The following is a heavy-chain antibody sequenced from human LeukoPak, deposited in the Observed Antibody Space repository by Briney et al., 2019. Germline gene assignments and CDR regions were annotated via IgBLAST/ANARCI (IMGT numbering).Heavy chain of an antibody. CDR2: ISWNSGSI. J-gene: IGHJ3*02. V-gene: IGHV3-9*01. Sequence: PGGSLRLSCAASGFTFDDYAMHWVRQAPGKGLEWVSGISWNSGSIGYADSVKGRFTISRVNAKNSLYLQMNSLRAEDTAVYYCARSAAAGNDAFDIWGQGTMVTVSS. CDR3: ARSAAAGNDAFDI. D-gene: IGHD6-13*01. CDR1: GFTFDDYA.